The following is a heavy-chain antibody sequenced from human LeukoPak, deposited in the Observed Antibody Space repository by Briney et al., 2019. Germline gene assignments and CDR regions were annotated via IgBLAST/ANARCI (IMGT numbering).Heavy chain of an antibody. CDR2: IYYSGST. CDR1: GGSISSSSYY. J-gene: IGHJ5*02. Sequence: SGTLSLTCTVSGGSISSSSYYWGWIRQPPGKGLEWIGSIYYSGSTYYNPSLKSRVTISVDTSKNQFSLKLSSVTAADTAVYYCARRVMRVAANWFDPWGQGTLVTVSS. CDR3: ARRVMRVAANWFDP. D-gene: IGHD6-25*01. V-gene: IGHV4-39*01.